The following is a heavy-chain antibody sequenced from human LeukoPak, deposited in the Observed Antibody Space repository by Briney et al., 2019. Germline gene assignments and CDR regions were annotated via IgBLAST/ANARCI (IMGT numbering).Heavy chain of an antibody. J-gene: IGHJ5*02. CDR1: GYTFTDYY. CDR3: ATGGSIDCSGTSCYYNWFDP. Sequence: ASVKVSCKVSGYTFTDYYMHWVQQAPGKGLEWMGLVDPEDGETIYAEKFQGRVTITADTSTDTAYMELSSLRSEDTAVYYCATGGSIDCSGTSCYYNWFDPWGQGTLVTVSS. V-gene: IGHV1-69-2*01. D-gene: IGHD2-2*01. CDR2: VDPEDGET.